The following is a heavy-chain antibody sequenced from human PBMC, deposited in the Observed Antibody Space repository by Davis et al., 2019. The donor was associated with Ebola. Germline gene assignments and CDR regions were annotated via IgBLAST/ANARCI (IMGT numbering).Heavy chain of an antibody. D-gene: IGHD2-15*01. J-gene: IGHJ6*02. CDR1: GYTFTSYG. Sequence: AASVKVSCKASGYTFTSYGISWVRQAPGQGLEWMGWISAYNGNTNYAQKLQGRVTMTRDTSTSTVYMELSSLRSEDTAVYYCAREVVVVVAATPVTFYYYGMDVWGQGTTVTVSS. CDR2: ISAYNGNT. CDR3: AREVVVVVAATPVTFYYYGMDV. V-gene: IGHV1-18*01.